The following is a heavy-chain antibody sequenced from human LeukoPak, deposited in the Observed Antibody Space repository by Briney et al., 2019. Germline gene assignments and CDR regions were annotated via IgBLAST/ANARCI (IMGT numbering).Heavy chain of an antibody. CDR2: IIAYNSNT. V-gene: IGHV1-18*01. J-gene: IGHJ6*02. CDR3: ARLVYCSSTSCSSGMDV. D-gene: IGHD2-2*01. CDR1: GYTFTSYG. Sequence: ASVKVSCKASGYTFTSYGISWVRPAPGQGPEWMGWIIAYNSNTNYAQKLQGRVTMTTDTSTSTAYMELRSLRSDDTAVYYCARLVYCSSTSCSSGMDVWGQGTTVTVSS.